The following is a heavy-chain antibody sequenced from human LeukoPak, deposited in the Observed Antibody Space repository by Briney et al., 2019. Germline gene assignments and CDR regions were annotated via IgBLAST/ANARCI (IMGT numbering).Heavy chain of an antibody. D-gene: IGHD3-10*01. J-gene: IGHJ4*02. CDR3: ATVFMVRGVIITWVHYFDY. CDR2: FDPEDGET. CDR1: GYTLTELS. Sequence: ASVKVSCKVSGYTLTELSMHWVRQAPGKGLEWMGGFDPEDGETIYAQKFQGRVTMTEDTSTDTAYMELSSLRSEDTAVYYRATVFMVRGVIITWVHYFDYWGQGTLVTVSS. V-gene: IGHV1-24*01.